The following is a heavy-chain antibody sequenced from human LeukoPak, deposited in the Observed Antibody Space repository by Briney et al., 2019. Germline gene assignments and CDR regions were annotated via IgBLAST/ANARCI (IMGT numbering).Heavy chain of an antibody. J-gene: IGHJ6*04. V-gene: IGHV3-48*03. CDR1: GFTFSSYE. CDR2: ISSSGCTI. D-gene: IGHD3-9*01. CDR3: ARVANYDILTGYFGPRYYYGMDV. Sequence: GGSLRLSCAASGFTFSSYEMNWVRQAPGKGLEWVSYISSSGCTISYADSVKGRFTISRDNAKNSLYLQMNSLRAEDTAVYYCARVANYDILTGYFGPRYYYGMDVWGKGTTVTVSS.